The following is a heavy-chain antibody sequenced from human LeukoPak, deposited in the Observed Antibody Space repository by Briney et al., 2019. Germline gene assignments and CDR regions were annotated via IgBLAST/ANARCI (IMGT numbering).Heavy chain of an antibody. CDR1: GFTFSSYS. CDR3: ATSHLTAYSFDY. J-gene: IGHJ4*02. D-gene: IGHD3-9*01. Sequence: GGSLRLSCAASGFTFSSYSMNWVRQAPGKGLEWVSSISSSSSYIYYADSVKGRFTISRDNAKNSLYLQMDSLRVEDTAVYYCATSHLTAYSFDYWGQGTLVTVSS. V-gene: IGHV3-21*01. CDR2: ISSSSSYI.